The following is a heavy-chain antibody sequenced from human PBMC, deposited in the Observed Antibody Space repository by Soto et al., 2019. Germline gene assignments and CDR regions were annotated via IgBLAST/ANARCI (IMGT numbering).Heavy chain of an antibody. CDR3: ARDRGSYWFDP. CDR1: GFTFSSYS. CDR2: ISSSSSYI. Sequence: EVQLVESGGGLVKPGGSLRLSCAASGFTFSSYSMIWVRQAPGKGLEWVSSISSSSSYIYYADSVKGRFTISRDNAKNSLYLQMNSLRAEDTAVYYCARDRGSYWFDPWGQGTLVTVSS. D-gene: IGHD3-10*01. V-gene: IGHV3-21*01. J-gene: IGHJ5*02.